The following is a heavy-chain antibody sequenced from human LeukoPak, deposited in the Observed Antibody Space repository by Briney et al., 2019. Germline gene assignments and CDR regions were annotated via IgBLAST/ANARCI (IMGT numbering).Heavy chain of an antibody. Sequence: PSETLSLTCSVSGGSISSRTYYWGWIRQPPGKGLEWIGSISYSGSTYYNPSLKSRVTISVDTSKNQFSLKLSSVTAADTAVYYCARHSVGFDYWGQGTLVTVSS. J-gene: IGHJ4*02. CDR3: ARHSVGFDY. CDR2: ISYSGST. CDR1: GGSISSRTYY. V-gene: IGHV4-39*01.